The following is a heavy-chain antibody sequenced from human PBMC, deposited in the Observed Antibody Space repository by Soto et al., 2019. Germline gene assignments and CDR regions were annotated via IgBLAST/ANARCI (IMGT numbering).Heavy chain of an antibody. CDR2: IYYSGST. V-gene: IGHV4-59*12. CDR1: GGSISGFY. J-gene: IGHJ5*02. D-gene: IGHD3-3*01. CDR3: ARSNFGVVIFANWFDP. Sequence: SETLSLTCTVSGGSISGFYWSWIRQPPGKGLEWIGYIYYSGSTNYNPSLESRVTISVDTSKNQFSLKLTSLSAADTAVYYCARSNFGVVIFANWFDPWGQGTLVTVSS.